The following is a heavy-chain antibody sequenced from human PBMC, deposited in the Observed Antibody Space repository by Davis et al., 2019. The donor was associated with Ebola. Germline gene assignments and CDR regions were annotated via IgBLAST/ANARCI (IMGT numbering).Heavy chain of an antibody. J-gene: IGHJ4*02. V-gene: IGHV3-21*01. CDR1: GFTFSSYS. D-gene: IGHD2-15*01. Sequence: GESQKISCAASGFTFSSYSMNWVRQAPGKGLEWVSSISSSSSYIYYADSVKGRFTISRDNAKNSLYLQMNSLRAEDTAVYYCAREGTGYCSGGSCYPLDYWGQGTLVTVSS. CDR2: ISSSSSYI. CDR3: AREGTGYCSGGSCYPLDY.